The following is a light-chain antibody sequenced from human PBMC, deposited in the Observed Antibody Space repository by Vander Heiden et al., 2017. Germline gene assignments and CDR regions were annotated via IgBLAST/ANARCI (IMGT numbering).Light chain of an antibody. CDR2: DAS. J-gene: IGKJ1*01. CDR3: QQYSIDSPT. CDR1: QSITTW. Sequence: DIPMTQSPSPLSASVGDRVTITCRASQSITTWLAWYQQKPGKAPKLLIYDASNLQSGVPSRFSGSGSGTDFSLTISSLQPDDFATYYCQQYSIDSPTFGQGTKVEI. V-gene: IGKV1-5*01.